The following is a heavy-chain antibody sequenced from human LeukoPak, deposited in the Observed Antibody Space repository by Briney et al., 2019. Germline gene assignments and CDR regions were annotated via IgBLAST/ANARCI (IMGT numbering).Heavy chain of an antibody. V-gene: IGHV4-59*01. CDR3: ATVSGGEYYYYGMDV. Sequence: SETLSLTCTVSGGSISSYYWSWIRQPPGKGLEWIGYIYYSGSTNYNPSLKSRVTISVDTSKNQFSLKLSSVTAADTAVYYCATVSGGEYYYYGMDVWGQGTTVTVSS. D-gene: IGHD2-15*01. CDR1: GGSISSYY. CDR2: IYYSGST. J-gene: IGHJ6*02.